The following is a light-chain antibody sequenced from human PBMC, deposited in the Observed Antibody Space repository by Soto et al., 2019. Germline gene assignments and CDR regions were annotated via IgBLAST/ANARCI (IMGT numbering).Light chain of an antibody. CDR2: DTI. Sequence: QTVVTQEASLTVSPGETVTLTCGSNTGAVTSGHYPYWVQQKPGQAPKTLIYDTINKHSSTPARFSGSLLGGKAALTLSGAQPEDEADYYCFLSYSGVLRFGGGTKLTVL. CDR3: FLSYSGVLR. V-gene: IGLV7-46*01. CDR1: TGAVTSGHY. J-gene: IGLJ2*01.